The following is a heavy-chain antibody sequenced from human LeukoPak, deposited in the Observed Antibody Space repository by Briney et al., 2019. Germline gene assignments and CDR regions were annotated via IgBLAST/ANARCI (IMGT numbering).Heavy chain of an antibody. Sequence: PSETLSLTCTVSGGSISSYYWSWIRQPPGKGLEWIGYIDYSGSTNYNPSLKSRVTISVDTSKNQFSLKLSSVTAADTAVYYCARESGHDPDAFDIWGQGTMVTVSS. V-gene: IGHV4-59*01. J-gene: IGHJ3*02. CDR3: ARESGHDPDAFDI. CDR2: IDYSGST. CDR1: GGSISSYY. D-gene: IGHD3-16*01.